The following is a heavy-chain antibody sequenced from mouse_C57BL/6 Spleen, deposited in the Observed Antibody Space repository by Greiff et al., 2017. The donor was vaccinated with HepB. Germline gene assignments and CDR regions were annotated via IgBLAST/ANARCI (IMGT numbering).Heavy chain of an antibody. J-gene: IGHJ2*01. CDR2: IYPGDGDT. V-gene: IGHV1-80*01. CDR3: ARSWDSLDY. CDR1: GYTFTSYW. Sequence: QVQLQQPGAELVKPGASVKVSCKASGYTFTSYWMHWVKQRPGQGLEWIGQIYPGDGDTNYNGKFKGKATLTADKSSSTAYMQLSSLTSEDSAVYFCARSWDSLDYWGQGTTLTVSS. D-gene: IGHD4-1*01.